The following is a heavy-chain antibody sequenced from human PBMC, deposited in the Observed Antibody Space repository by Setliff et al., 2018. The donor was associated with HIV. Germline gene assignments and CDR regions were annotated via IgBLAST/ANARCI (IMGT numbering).Heavy chain of an antibody. CDR3: ARPQYHQSSDAFDI. CDR2: IYGDGSDP. Sequence: GESLKISCKGFGYKFTDYWVGWVRQMPGEGLEWMGVIYGDGSDPRYSPSFQGQVTISVDKSINTAYLRWTSLKASDTALYYCARPQYHQSSDAFDIWGQGTMGTVSS. J-gene: IGHJ3*02. V-gene: IGHV5-51*01. CDR1: GYKFTDYW.